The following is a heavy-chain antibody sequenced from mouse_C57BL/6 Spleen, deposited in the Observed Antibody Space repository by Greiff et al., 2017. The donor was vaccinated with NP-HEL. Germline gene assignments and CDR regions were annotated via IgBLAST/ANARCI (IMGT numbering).Heavy chain of an antibody. CDR1: GYTFTSYW. Sequence: QVQLQQPGAEPVKPGASVKLSCKASGYTFTSYWMHWVKQRPGQGLEWIGMIHPNSGSTNYNEKFKSKATLTVDKSSSTAYMQLSSLTSEDSAVYYCARSTFTTVVDWYFDVWGTGTTVTVSS. CDR2: IHPNSGST. D-gene: IGHD1-1*01. V-gene: IGHV1-64*01. J-gene: IGHJ1*03. CDR3: ARSTFTTVVDWYFDV.